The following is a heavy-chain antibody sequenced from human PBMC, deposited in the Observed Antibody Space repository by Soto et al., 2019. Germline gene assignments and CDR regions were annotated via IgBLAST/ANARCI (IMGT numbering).Heavy chain of an antibody. CDR2: IYYSGST. D-gene: IGHD3-10*01. J-gene: IGHJ6*02. CDR1: GGSISSSSYS. V-gene: IGHV4-39*01. Sequence: SETLSLTCTVSGGSISSSSYSWGWIRQPQGQGQEWIGSIYYSGSTYYNPSLKSRVTISVDTAKNQFSLKLSSMTAADTAVYYCARVYGSGSPTMKYYYYYGMDVWGQGTTVTVSS. CDR3: ARVYGSGSPTMKYYYYYGMDV.